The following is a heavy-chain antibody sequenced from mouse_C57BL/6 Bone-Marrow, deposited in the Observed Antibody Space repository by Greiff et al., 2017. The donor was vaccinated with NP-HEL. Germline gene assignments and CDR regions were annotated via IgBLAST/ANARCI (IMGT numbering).Heavy chain of an antibody. CDR3: ARDNWDWYFDV. D-gene: IGHD4-1*01. Sequence: EVKLMESGGGLVQSGRSLRLSCATSGFTFSDFYMEWVRQAPGKGLEWIAASRNKANDYTTEYSASVKGRFIVSRDTSQSILYLQMNALRAEDTAIYYGARDNWDWYFDVWGTGTTVTVSS. CDR2: SRNKANDYTT. V-gene: IGHV7-1*01. CDR1: GFTFSDFY. J-gene: IGHJ1*03.